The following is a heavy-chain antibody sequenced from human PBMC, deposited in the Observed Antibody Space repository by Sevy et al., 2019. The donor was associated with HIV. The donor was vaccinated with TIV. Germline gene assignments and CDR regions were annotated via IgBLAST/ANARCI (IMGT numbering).Heavy chain of an antibody. J-gene: IGHJ4*02. V-gene: IGHV3-64*02. CDR3: ARGGGGGYSYSLDY. CDR1: GFSFSSYA. D-gene: IGHD5-18*01. Sequence: GGSLRLSCAASGFSFSSYALHWVRQAPGKGLEYVSAISSNGGSTYYADSVKGRFTISRDNSKNTLYLQMGSLRAEDMVVYYCARGGGGGYSYSLDYWGQGTLVTVSS. CDR2: ISSNGGST.